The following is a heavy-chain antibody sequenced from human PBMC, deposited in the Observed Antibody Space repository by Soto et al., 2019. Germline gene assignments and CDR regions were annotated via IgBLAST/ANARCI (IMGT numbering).Heavy chain of an antibody. D-gene: IGHD3-22*01. J-gene: IGHJ5*02. CDR3: ARDLLPSSKLDTYYDSSGP. CDR2: INPSGGST. Sequence: ASVKVSCKASGYTFTSYYMHWVREAPGQGLEWMGIINPSGGSTSYAQKFQGRVTMTRDTSTSTVYMELSSLRSEDTAVYYCARDLLPSSKLDTYYDSSGPWGQGTLVTVSS. V-gene: IGHV1-46*01. CDR1: GYTFTSYY.